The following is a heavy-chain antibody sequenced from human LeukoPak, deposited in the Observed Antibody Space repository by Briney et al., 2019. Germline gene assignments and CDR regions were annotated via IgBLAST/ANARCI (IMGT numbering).Heavy chain of an antibody. V-gene: IGHV1-18*01. CDR2: VSAYNGNT. Sequence: RASVKVSCKASGYTFTSYGISWVRQAPGQGLEWMGWVSAYNGNTNYAQKLQGRVTMTTDTSTSTAYMELRSLRSDDTAVYYCARVFGYYDFWSGSLPYYMDVWAKGPRSPSP. J-gene: IGHJ6*03. CDR1: GYTFTSYG. D-gene: IGHD3-3*01. CDR3: ARVFGYYDFWSGSLPYYMDV.